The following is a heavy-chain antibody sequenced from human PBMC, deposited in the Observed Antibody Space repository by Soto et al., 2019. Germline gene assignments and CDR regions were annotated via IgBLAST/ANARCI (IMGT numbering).Heavy chain of an antibody. V-gene: IGHV3-30-3*01. Sequence: HPGGSLRLSCAASGFTFSSYAMHWVRQAPGKGLEWVAVISYDGSNKYYADSVKGRFTISRDNSKNTLYLQMNSLRAEDTAVYYCARDRERFGAFDIWGQGTMVTVSS. CDR3: ARDRERFGAFDI. J-gene: IGHJ3*02. CDR1: GFTFSSYA. D-gene: IGHD3-16*01. CDR2: ISYDGSNK.